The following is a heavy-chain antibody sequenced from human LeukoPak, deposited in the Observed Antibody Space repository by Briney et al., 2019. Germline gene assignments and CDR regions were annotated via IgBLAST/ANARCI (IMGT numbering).Heavy chain of an antibody. D-gene: IGHD1-26*01. CDR2: ISTGSVTI. V-gene: IGHV3-48*01. CDR3: ARTRSGSYFQIDY. Sequence: GGSPRLSCAASGFTFSTYSMNWVRQAPGKGLEWVSYISTGSVTIYYADSVKGRFTTSRDNAKNSLYLQMNSLRAEDTAVYYCARTRSGSYFQIDYWGQGTLVTVSS. CDR1: GFTFSTYS. J-gene: IGHJ4*02.